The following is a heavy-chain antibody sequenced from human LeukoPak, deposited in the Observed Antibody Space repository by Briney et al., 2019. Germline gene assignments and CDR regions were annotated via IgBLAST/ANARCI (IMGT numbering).Heavy chain of an antibody. Sequence: ASVKVSCKASGYTFTSYGISWVRQASGQGLEWMGWISAYNGNTNYAQKLQGRVTMTTDTSTSTAYMELRSLRSDDTAVYYCARERAYCSSTSCRSADYWGQGTLVTVSS. D-gene: IGHD2-2*01. V-gene: IGHV1-18*01. J-gene: IGHJ4*02. CDR3: ARERAYCSSTSCRSADY. CDR2: ISAYNGNT. CDR1: GYTFTSYG.